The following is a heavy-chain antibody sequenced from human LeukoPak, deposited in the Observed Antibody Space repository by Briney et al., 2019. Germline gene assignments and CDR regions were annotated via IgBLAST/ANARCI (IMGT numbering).Heavy chain of an antibody. CDR2: INSDGSST. Sequence: GGSLRLSCAASGFTFSSYAMHWVRQAPGKGLVWVSRINSDGSSTSYADSVKGRFTISRDNAKKTLYLQMNSLRAEDTAVYYCANVRLGELSFESWGQGTLVTVSS. J-gene: IGHJ4*02. CDR1: GFTFSSYA. D-gene: IGHD3-16*02. CDR3: ANVRLGELSFES. V-gene: IGHV3-74*01.